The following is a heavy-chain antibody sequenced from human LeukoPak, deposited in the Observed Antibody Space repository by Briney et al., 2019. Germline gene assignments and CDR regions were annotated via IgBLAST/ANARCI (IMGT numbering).Heavy chain of an antibody. CDR2: ISGSSRNI. Sequence: GGSLRLSCAASGFXFSDYSMTWIRQAPGKGLEWVSYISGSSRNINYADSVEGRFTISRDNSNNLLYLQMNSLRVEDTAVYYCAGRTSSSWHYWGQGTLVTVSS. V-gene: IGHV3-11*03. D-gene: IGHD6-13*01. CDR1: GFXFSDYS. CDR3: AGRTSSSWHY. J-gene: IGHJ4*02.